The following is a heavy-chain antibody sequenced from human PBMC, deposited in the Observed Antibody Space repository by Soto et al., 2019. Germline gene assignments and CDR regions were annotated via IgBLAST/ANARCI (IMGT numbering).Heavy chain of an antibody. CDR1: GYPFTTYH. CDR3: ERPEGYGSGSYYFDS. V-gene: IGHV1-46*01. Sequence: ASVKFSCKASGYPFTTYHLHWVRQAPGQGLEWMGIVYVTGTGTMSAQKFQGRLTMTRDRSTSTVYMELSSLRSEDTAVYYCERPEGYGSGSYYFDSWGQGTLVTVSS. CDR2: VYVTGTGT. J-gene: IGHJ4*02. D-gene: IGHD3-10*01.